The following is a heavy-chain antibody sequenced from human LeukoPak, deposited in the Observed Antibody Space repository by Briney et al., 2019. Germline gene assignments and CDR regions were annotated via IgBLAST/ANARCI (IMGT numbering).Heavy chain of an antibody. V-gene: IGHV1-46*01. Sequence: ASVMVSCKASGYTFTSCHMHWVRQAPGQGLEWMGIINPSAGYTTYAQKFQGRVTMTRDTSTSTVYMELSSLRSEDTAVYFCARDLYGDYFFDYWGQGTLDTVSS. CDR1: GYTFTSCH. CDR2: INPSAGYT. CDR3: ARDLYGDYFFDY. J-gene: IGHJ4*02. D-gene: IGHD4-17*01.